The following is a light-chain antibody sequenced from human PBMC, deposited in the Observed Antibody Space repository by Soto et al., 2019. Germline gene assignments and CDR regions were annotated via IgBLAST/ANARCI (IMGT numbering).Light chain of an antibody. CDR1: RSNMGTNT. CDR2: RND. CDR3: AAWDDSLNGVI. J-gene: IGLJ2*01. V-gene: IGLV1-44*01. Sequence: QPVLTQPPSASGTPGQRVTISCSGSRSNMGTNTVSWYQLLPGTAPNLLIFRNDKRPSGVPDRLSGSKSGTSASLAISGLQSEDEADYYCAAWDDSLNGVIFGEGTKLTVL.